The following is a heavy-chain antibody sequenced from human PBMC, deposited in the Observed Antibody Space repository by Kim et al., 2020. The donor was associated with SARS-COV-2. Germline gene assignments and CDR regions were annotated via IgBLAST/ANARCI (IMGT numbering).Heavy chain of an antibody. CDR2: IWYDGSNK. D-gene: IGHD4-17*01. Sequence: GGSLRLSCAASGFTFSSYGMHWVRQAPGKGLEWVAVIWYDGSNKYYADSVKGRFTISRDNSKNTLYLQMNSLRAEDTAVYYCAGAVTHDAFDMGPRDNGHRLF. CDR1: GFTFSSYG. V-gene: IGHV3-33*01. J-gene: IGHJ3*02. CDR3: AGAVTHDAFD.